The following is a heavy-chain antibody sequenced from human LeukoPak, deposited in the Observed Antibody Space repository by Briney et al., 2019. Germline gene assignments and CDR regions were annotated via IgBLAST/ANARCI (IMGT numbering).Heavy chain of an antibody. V-gene: IGHV1-2*02. J-gene: IGHJ5*02. Sequence: GASVNVSSKASGYTFTVYYMHWVRQAPGQGIEWMGWINPNSGGTNYAQKFQGRVTITRDTSISTAYMELSRLRSDDTAVYYCARGKITIFGVVISDWFDPWGQGTLVTVSS. CDR2: INPNSGGT. D-gene: IGHD3-3*01. CDR3: ARGKITIFGVVISDWFDP. CDR1: GYTFTVYY.